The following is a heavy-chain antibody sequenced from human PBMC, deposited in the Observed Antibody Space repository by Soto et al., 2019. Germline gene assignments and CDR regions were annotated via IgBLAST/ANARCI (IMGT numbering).Heavy chain of an antibody. CDR3: ARGEVFPVGGMDF. V-gene: IGHV4-30-4*01. CDR1: GGSISSGDYY. Sequence: QVQLQESGPGLVKPSQTLSLTCTVSGGSISSGDYYWSWIRQPPGKGLEWIGYIYYIGSTYYNPSLESRGTISVDTSKNQFSRKLSSVTAADTAVYYCARGEVFPVGGMDFWGKGTTVTVSS. CDR2: IYYIGST. J-gene: IGHJ6*04.